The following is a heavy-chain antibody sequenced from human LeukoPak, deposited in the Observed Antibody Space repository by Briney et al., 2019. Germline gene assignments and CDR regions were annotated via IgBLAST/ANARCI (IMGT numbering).Heavy chain of an antibody. CDR2: ISYDGSNK. CDR3: AKDLRYCSGGSCYSSDYYYGMDV. Sequence: GGSLRLSCAASGFTFSSYGMHWVRQAPGKGLEWVAVISYDGSNKCYADSVKGRFTISRDNSKNTLYLQMNSLRAEDTAVYYCAKDLRYCSGGSCYSSDYYYGMDVWGQGTTVTVSS. V-gene: IGHV3-30*18. CDR1: GFTFSSYG. D-gene: IGHD2-15*01. J-gene: IGHJ6*02.